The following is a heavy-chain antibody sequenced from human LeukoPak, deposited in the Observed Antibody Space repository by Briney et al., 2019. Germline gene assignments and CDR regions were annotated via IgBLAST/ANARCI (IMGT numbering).Heavy chain of an antibody. CDR3: AKTARLPES. CDR2: IYYTGIT. CDR1: GDSITTYY. V-gene: IGHV4-59*01. D-gene: IGHD6-6*01. J-gene: IGHJ5*02. Sequence: SETLSLTCTVSGDSITTYYWSWIRQPPGKGLEYIGYIYYTGITNYNPSLKSRVTMSMDTSKSHFSLRLTSVTAADTAVYYCAKTARLPESWGQGTLVTVSS.